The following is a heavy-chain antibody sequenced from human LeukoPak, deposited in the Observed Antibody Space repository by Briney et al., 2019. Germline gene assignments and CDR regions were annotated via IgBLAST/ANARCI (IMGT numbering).Heavy chain of an antibody. V-gene: IGHV3-30*03. Sequence: AGGSLRLSCAASGLTFRSCGMLWLRHAPDKGLEWLAVKSYDGSNKYYADSVKGRFTLSRDSPKNTLYSKMHSVRAEDTSVFYCRAHIAVAGTYFDYWGQGPLVTVPS. CDR3: RAHIAVAGTYFDY. CDR1: GLTFRSCG. D-gene: IGHD6-19*01. CDR2: KSYDGSNK. J-gene: IGHJ4*02.